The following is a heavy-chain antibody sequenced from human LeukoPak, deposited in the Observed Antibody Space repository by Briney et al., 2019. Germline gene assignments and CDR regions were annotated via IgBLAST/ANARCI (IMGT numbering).Heavy chain of an antibody. V-gene: IGHV3-30*04. D-gene: IGHD2-2*01. CDR2: ISYDGRNK. J-gene: IGHJ6*02. CDR1: GFTFSSYA. CDR3: AKGEYCSSTSCYYYYYYGMDV. Sequence: PGGSLRLSCAASGFTFSSYAMHWVRQAPGKGLEWVAVISYDGRNKYYADSVKGRFTISRDNSKNTLYLQMNSLRAEDTAVYYCAKGEYCSSTSCYYYYYYGMDVWGQGTTVTVSS.